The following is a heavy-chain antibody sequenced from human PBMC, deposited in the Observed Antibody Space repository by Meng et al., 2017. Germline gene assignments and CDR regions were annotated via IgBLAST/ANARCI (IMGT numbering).Heavy chain of an antibody. CDR2: INHSGST. J-gene: IGHJ4*02. CDR1: GGSFSGYY. V-gene: IGHV4-34*01. CDR3: ARAQLSRLFDS. D-gene: IGHD2-2*01. Sequence: GPLLQWGAGLLKPSEPLSLTCAVYGGSFSGYYWSWIRQPPGKGLEWIGEINHSGSTNYNPSLKSRVTISVDTSKNQFSLKLSSVTAADTAVYYCARAQLSRLFDSWGQGALVTVSS.